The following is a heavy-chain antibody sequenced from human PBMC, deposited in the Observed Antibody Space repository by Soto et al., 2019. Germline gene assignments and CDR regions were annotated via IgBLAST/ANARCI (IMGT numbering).Heavy chain of an antibody. CDR3: ATIGKYYDFWSGYYHAFDI. D-gene: IGHD3-3*01. CDR2: IYYSGST. Sequence: QLQLQESGPGLVKPSETLSLTCTVSGGSISSSSYYWGWIRQPPGKGLEWIGSIYYSGSTYYNPSHKSRVTISVDTSKNQFSLKLSSVTAADTAVYYCATIGKYYDFWSGYYHAFDIWGQGTMVTVSS. J-gene: IGHJ3*02. V-gene: IGHV4-39*01. CDR1: GGSISSSSYY.